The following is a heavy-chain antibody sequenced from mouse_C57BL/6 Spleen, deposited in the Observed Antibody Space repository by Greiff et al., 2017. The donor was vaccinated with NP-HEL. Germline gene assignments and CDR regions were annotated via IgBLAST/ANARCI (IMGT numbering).Heavy chain of an antibody. CDR2: IDPSDSYT. Sequence: QVQLQQSGAELVKPGASVKLSCKASGYTFTSYWMQWVKQRPGQGLEWIGEIDPSDSYTNFNQKFKGKATLTVDTSSSTAYMQLSSLTSEDSAVYYCARYYDYDLGYYFDYWGQGTTLTVSS. CDR1: GYTFTSYW. D-gene: IGHD2-4*01. J-gene: IGHJ2*01. CDR3: ARYYDYDLGYYFDY. V-gene: IGHV1-50*01.